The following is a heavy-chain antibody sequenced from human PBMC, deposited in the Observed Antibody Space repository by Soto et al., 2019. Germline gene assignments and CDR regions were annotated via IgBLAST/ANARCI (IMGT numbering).Heavy chain of an antibody. D-gene: IGHD6-19*01. Sequence: LSLTCAVYGGSFSGYYWSWIRQPPGKGLEWTGEINHSGSTNYNPSLKSRVTISVDTSKNQFSLKLSSVTAADTAVYYCARGLVGSGWYFYYYYGMDVWGQGTTVTVSS. CDR3: ARGLVGSGWYFYYYYGMDV. J-gene: IGHJ6*02. V-gene: IGHV4-34*01. CDR2: INHSGST. CDR1: GGSFSGYY.